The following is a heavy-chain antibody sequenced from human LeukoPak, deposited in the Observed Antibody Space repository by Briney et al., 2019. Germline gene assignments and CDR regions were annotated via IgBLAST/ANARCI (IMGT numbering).Heavy chain of an antibody. CDR1: GFTFSNYG. Sequence: TGGSLRFSCAASGFTFSNYGMHWVRKAPGKGLEWVAVISYDESDKYYADSVKGRFTISRDNSKNTLYLQMNSLRPEDTAVYYCAKGVVAATNAAYYGMDVWGQGTTVTVSS. V-gene: IGHV3-30*18. D-gene: IGHD2-15*01. CDR2: ISYDESDK. CDR3: AKGVVAATNAAYYGMDV. J-gene: IGHJ6*02.